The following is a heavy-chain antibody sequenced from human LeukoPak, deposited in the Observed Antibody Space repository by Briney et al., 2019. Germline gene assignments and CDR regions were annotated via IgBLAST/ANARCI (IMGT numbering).Heavy chain of an antibody. V-gene: IGHV3-9*01. J-gene: IGHJ3*02. Sequence: PGGSLRLSCAAAGFTFDDYGMDWVRHAPREGLEWVSGISWNSGGIGYADSVQGRFTISRDNAKNSLYLQMNSLRAEDTALYYCAKAGHDYGDHTDDAFDIWGQGTMVTVSS. CDR1: GFTFDDYG. CDR2: ISWNSGGI. D-gene: IGHD4-17*01. CDR3: AKAGHDYGDHTDDAFDI.